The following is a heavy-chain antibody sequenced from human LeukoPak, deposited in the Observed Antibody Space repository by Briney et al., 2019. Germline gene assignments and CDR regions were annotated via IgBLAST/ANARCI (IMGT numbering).Heavy chain of an antibody. CDR3: ARDPVFGHSRDY. Sequence: ASVKVSCKASGGTFSSYAISWVRQAPGQGLEWMGWISAYNGNTNYAQKLQGRVTMTTDTSTSTAYMELRSLRSDDTAVYYCARDPVFGHSRDYWGQGTLVTVSS. CDR2: ISAYNGNT. V-gene: IGHV1-18*01. D-gene: IGHD3-3*01. J-gene: IGHJ4*02. CDR1: GGTFSSYA.